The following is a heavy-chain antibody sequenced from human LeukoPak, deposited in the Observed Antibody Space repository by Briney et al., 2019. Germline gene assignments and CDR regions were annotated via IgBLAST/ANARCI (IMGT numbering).Heavy chain of an antibody. CDR3: ARDRSTSCFTDAFDI. CDR2: IKQDGSEK. J-gene: IGHJ3*02. Sequence: QTGGSLRLSCAASGFTFSDYWMNWVRQAPGRGLEWVANIKQDGSEKYYVDSVKGRFTISKDNAKNSLYLQMNSLRAEDTAVYYCARDRSTSCFTDAFDIWGQGTIVTVSS. D-gene: IGHD2/OR15-2a*01. CDR1: GFTFSDYW. V-gene: IGHV3-7*01.